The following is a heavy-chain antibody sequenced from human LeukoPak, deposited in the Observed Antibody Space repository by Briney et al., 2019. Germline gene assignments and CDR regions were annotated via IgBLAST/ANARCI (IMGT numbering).Heavy chain of an antibody. Sequence: ASVRVSCKASGYTFTGYSLHWVRQAPGQGLEWMGWISAYNGNTNYAQKLQGRVTMTTDTSTSTAYMELRSLRSDDTAVYYCARNDGGYDYWGQGTLVTVSS. D-gene: IGHD5-12*01. CDR3: ARNDGGYDY. V-gene: IGHV1-18*01. CDR1: GYTFTGYS. CDR2: ISAYNGNT. J-gene: IGHJ4*02.